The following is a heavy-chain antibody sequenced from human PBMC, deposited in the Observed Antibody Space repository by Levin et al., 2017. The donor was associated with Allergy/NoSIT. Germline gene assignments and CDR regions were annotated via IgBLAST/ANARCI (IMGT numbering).Heavy chain of an antibody. CDR2: INHSGST. CDR3: ARGVTHYYYYYMDV. V-gene: IGHV4-34*01. J-gene: IGHJ6*03. CDR1: GGSFSEYY. Sequence: SETLSLTCVVYGGSFSEYYWSWIRQPPGKGLEWIGEINHSGSTNYNPSLKSRVTISVDTSKNQFSLKLSSVTAADTAVYYCARGVTHYYYYYMDVWGKGTTVTVSS. D-gene: IGHD4-11*01.